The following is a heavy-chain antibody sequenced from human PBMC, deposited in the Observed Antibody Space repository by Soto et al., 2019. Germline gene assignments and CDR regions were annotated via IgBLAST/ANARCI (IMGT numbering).Heavy chain of an antibody. J-gene: IGHJ6*02. D-gene: IGHD2-21*02. CDR1: GGTFSNHA. CDR3: ARDDATYCGGDCYRYFYYGMDV. CDR2: IIPMFPTA. V-gene: IGHV1-69*13. Sequence: SVKVSCKASGGTFSNHAISWVRQAPGLGLEWVGGIIPMFPTADYAQRFQGRVTITADDPTTTVYMELSGLRSEDTAMYYCARDDATYCGGDCYRYFYYGMDVWGQGTTVTVSS.